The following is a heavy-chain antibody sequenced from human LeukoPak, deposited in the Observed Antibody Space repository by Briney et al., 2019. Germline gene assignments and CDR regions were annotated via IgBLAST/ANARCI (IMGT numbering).Heavy chain of an antibody. Sequence: ASETLSLTCTVSGGSISSSSYYWGWIRQPPGKGLEWIGSIYYNGSTYYNPSLKSRVTISVDTSKNQFSLQLSSVTTAATAGCVSFFSTTATTSNPSPRGRLTPSSAHATNMLPTQVLRGAAAARSVFYWGGPHVSHFFSWG. CDR3: FFSTTATTSNPSPRGRLTPSSAHATNMLPTQVLRGAAAARSVFYWGGPHVSHFFS. CDR1: GGSISSSSYY. J-gene: IGHJ5*01. CDR2: IYYNGST. V-gene: IGHV4-39*01. D-gene: IGHD4/OR15-4a*01.